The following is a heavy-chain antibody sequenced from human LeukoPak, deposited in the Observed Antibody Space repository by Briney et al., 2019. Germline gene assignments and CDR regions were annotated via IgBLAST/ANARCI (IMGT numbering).Heavy chain of an antibody. CDR2: ISSSSSYI. V-gene: IGHV3-21*01. CDR1: GFTFSSYS. CDR3: ARAVVGLVVIDY. D-gene: IGHD2-8*02. J-gene: IGHJ4*02. Sequence: GGSLRLSCAASGFTFSSYSMNWVRQAPGKGLEWVSSISSSSSYIYYADSVKGRFTISRDNAKNSLYLQMNSLRAEDTAVYYCARAVVGLVVIDYWGQGTLVTVSS.